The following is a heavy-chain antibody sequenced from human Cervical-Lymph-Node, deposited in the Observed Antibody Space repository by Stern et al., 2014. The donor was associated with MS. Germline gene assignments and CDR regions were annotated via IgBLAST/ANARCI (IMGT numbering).Heavy chain of an antibody. CDR3: AHRRGYGDSYDAFDI. CDR1: GFSLATSGVG. Sequence: ITLKESGPTLVKPTQTLTLTCTFSGFSLATSGVGVGWIRQPPGKALEWLAVIYYNDNKYYSPSLKSRLTITKDTSKNQVVLTMTNMDPVDTATYYCAHRRGYGDSYDAFDIWGQGTMVTVSS. J-gene: IGHJ3*02. D-gene: IGHD4-17*01. V-gene: IGHV2-5*01. CDR2: IYYNDNK.